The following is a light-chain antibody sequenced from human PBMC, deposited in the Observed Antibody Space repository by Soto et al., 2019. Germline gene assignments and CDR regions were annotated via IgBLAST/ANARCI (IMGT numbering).Light chain of an antibody. CDR3: QQYSIRAT. CDR1: ERVAKW. J-gene: IGKJ1*01. V-gene: IGKV1-5*01. CDR2: DVS. Sequence: IQMTQSPSSLSASVVNTVILTCRASERVAKWLAWYHQKPGNATKVLIYDVSKLGSGVPTIFSGSGSKTEFPLSITGLQQEDSTTYCCQQYSIRATFGQGTKVDIK.